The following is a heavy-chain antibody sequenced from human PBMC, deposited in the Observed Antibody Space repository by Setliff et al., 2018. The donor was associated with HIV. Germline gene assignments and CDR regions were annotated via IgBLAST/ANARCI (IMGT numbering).Heavy chain of an antibody. D-gene: IGHD3-16*01. V-gene: IGHV4-61*09. J-gene: IGHJ5*02. CDR1: GGSISSSSHY. Sequence: SETLSLTCTVSGGSISSSSHYWGWIRLPAGKRLEWIGQIHTTGSTNYNPSLKSRVTISMDTSRNQFSLNLNSVTATDTAVYYCAKRTFGSGRLDPWGQGTLVTVSS. CDR3: AKRTFGSGRLDP. CDR2: IHTTGST.